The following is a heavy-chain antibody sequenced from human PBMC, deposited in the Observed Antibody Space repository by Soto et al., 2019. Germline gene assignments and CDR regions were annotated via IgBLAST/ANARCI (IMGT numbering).Heavy chain of an antibody. J-gene: IGHJ5*02. CDR3: DRVPDL. Sequence: SETLSLTCTVSGGSINGYYWSWIRQPPGKGLEWIGYIFYGGSANYNPSLKNRVTISIDTSKNQFSLKLTSVTVAYTAVYYCDRVPDLCGQGTLVIVSS. CDR1: GGSINGYY. V-gene: IGHV4-59*12. CDR2: IFYGGSA. D-gene: IGHD2-2*01.